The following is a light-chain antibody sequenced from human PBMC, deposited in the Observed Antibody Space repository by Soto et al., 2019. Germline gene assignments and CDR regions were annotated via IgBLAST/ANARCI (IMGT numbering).Light chain of an antibody. CDR1: QGISTY. CDR3: QRHNGAPWP. CDR2: AAS. Sequence: DIQMTQSPSSLSASVGDRVTITCRASQGISTYLVWYQQKPGKVPKLLIFAASTLQSGVPSRFSGSGSGTDFTLTISSLQPEDVATYYCQRHNGAPWPFGQGTKVDI. V-gene: IGKV1-27*01. J-gene: IGKJ1*01.